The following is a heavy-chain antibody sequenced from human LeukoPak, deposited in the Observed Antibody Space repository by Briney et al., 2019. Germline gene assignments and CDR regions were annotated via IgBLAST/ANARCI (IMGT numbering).Heavy chain of an antibody. Sequence: ASVKVSCKASGYTFTGYYMHWVRQAPGRGLEWMGWINPNSGGTNYAQKFQGRVTMTRDTSISTAYMELSRLRSDDTAVYYCAREYPGIAAAGISYNWFDPWGQGTLVTVSS. V-gene: IGHV1-2*02. CDR3: AREYPGIAAAGISYNWFDP. CDR1: GYTFTGYY. CDR2: INPNSGGT. J-gene: IGHJ5*02. D-gene: IGHD6-13*01.